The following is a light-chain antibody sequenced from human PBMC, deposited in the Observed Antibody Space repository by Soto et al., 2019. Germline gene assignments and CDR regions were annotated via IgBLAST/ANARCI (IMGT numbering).Light chain of an antibody. CDR1: SSNIGARYD. CDR3: QSYDSSLSGVV. J-gene: IGLJ2*01. CDR2: GNS. V-gene: IGLV1-40*01. Sequence: QSVLTQPPSVSGAPGQRVTISCTGSSSNIGARYDVHWYQHLPGTAPKLLIYGNSNRPSGVPDRFSGSKSDTSASLAITGLQAEDEADYYCQSYDSSLSGVVFGGGTKLNVL.